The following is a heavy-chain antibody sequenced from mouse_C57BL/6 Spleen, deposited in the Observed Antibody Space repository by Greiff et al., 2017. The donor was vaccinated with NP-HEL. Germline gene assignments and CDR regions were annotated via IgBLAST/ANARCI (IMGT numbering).Heavy chain of an antibody. D-gene: IGHD1-1*01. CDR1: GFTFSSYA. CDR2: ISDGGSYT. V-gene: IGHV5-4*03. CDR3: ARFITTVVEAMDY. J-gene: IGHJ4*01. Sequence: DVMLVESGGGLVKPGGSLKLSCAASGFTFSSYAMSWVRQTPEKRLEWVATISDGGSYTYYPDNVQGRFTISRDNAKNNQYLQMSHLKSEDTAMYYCARFITTVVEAMDYWGQGTSVTVSS.